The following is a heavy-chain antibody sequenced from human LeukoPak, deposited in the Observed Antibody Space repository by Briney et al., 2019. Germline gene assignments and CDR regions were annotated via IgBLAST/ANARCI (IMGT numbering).Heavy chain of an antibody. CDR1: GFNFDAYA. J-gene: IGHJ6*02. V-gene: IGHV3-23*01. Sequence: GGSLRLSCAASGFNFDAYAMHWVRQAPGKGLQWISLISGSGGSTYYADSVKGRFTISRDNSKNTLYLQMNSLRAEDTAVYYCAKDSPYYYYGMDVWGQGTTVTVSS. CDR3: AKDSPYYYYGMDV. CDR2: ISGSGGST.